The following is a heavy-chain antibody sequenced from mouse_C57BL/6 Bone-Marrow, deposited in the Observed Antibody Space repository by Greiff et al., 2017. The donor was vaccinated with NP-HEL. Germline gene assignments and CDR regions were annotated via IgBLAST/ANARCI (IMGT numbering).Heavy chain of an antibody. CDR1: GYTFTSYW. CDR3: AREDYYGSSSDYFDY. V-gene: IGHV1-50*01. J-gene: IGHJ2*01. Sequence: VQLQQPGAELVKPGASVKLSCKASGYTFTSYWMQWVKQRPGQGLEWIGEIDPSDSYTNYNQKFKGKATLTVDTSSSTAYMQLSSLTSEDSAVYYCAREDYYGSSSDYFDYWGQGTTLTVSS. CDR2: IDPSDSYT. D-gene: IGHD1-1*01.